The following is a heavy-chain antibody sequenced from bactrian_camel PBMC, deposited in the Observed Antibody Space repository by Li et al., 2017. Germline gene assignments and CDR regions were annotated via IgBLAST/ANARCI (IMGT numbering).Heavy chain of an antibody. V-gene: IGHV3S53*01. CDR2: IHADGRS. D-gene: IGHD6*01. CDR1: GGSTNS. Sequence: HVQLVESGGGSVQTGGSLRLSCTYSGGSTNSIGWFRQAPGKEREGVAAIHADGRSIYADSVKGRFTISRDNAKNTAYLQMNSLKPEDTGVYYCAADRWRQPCGHSDVGWYWSGQGTQVTVS. J-gene: IGHJ4*01.